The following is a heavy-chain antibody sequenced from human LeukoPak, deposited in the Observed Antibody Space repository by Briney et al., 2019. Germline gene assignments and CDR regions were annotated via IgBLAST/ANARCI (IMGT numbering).Heavy chain of an antibody. V-gene: IGHV3-23*01. J-gene: IGHJ4*02. CDR2: ISDSGGRT. D-gene: IGHD3-22*01. CDR1: GITLSNYG. Sequence: GGSLRLSCVVSGITLSNYGMSWVRQAPGKGLEWVAGISDSGGRTNYADSVKGRFTISRDSPKDTPYLQMNSLRAEDTAVYFCAKRGAVIRVILVGFHKEAYYFDSWGQGALVTVSS. CDR3: AKRGAVIRVILVGFHKEAYYFDS.